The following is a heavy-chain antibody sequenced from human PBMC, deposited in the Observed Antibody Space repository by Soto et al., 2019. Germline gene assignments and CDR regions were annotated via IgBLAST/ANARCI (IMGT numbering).Heavy chain of an antibody. V-gene: IGHV4-59*01. CDR1: GGSISSYY. CDR2: IYYSGST. J-gene: IGHJ4*02. CDR3: AGRASRYYYDSSGYFDY. D-gene: IGHD3-22*01. Sequence: QVQLQESGPGLVKPSETLSLTCTVSGGSISSYYWSWIRQPPGKGLEWIGYIYYSGSTNYNPSLKSRVTIPVDTSKNQFSLKLSSVTAADTAVYYCAGRASRYYYDSSGYFDYWGQGTLVTVSS.